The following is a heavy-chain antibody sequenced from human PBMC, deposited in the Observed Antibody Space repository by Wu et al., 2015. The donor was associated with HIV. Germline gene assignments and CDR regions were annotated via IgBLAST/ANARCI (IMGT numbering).Heavy chain of an antibody. J-gene: IGHJ4*02. V-gene: IGHV1-69*13. CDR1: GGTFSSYS. CDR2: IIPIFGTA. D-gene: IGHD2-2*01. Sequence: QVQLVQSGAEVKKPKSSVKVSCKASGGTFSSYSISWIRQAPGQGLEWMGRIIPIFGTADYTQKFQGRVTITADESTSTAYMHLSSLRSEDTAIYYCAREGEIFFVAPALTPGGQGTLVTVSS. CDR3: AREGEIFFVAPALTP.